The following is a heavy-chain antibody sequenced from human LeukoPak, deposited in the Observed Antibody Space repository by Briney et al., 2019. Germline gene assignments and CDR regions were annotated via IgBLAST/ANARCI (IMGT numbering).Heavy chain of an antibody. V-gene: IGHV4-38-2*02. Sequence: SETLSLTCTVSGYSISSGYYWGWIRQPPGKGLEWIGSIYHSGSTYYNPSLKSRVTISVDTSKNQFSLKLSSVTAADTAVYYCARDSTMVRGVRHWGQGTLVTVSS. D-gene: IGHD3-10*01. CDR3: ARDSTMVRGVRH. J-gene: IGHJ4*02. CDR1: GYSISSGYY. CDR2: IYHSGST.